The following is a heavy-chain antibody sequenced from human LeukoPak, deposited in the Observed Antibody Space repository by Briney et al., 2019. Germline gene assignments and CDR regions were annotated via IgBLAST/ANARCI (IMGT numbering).Heavy chain of an antibody. V-gene: IGHV3-30*04. CDR2: ISYDGTNK. Sequence: PGGSLRLSCAASELTFSSYAMYWVRQAPDQGLEWVALISYDGTNKYYADSVKGRFTISRDNSKNTLYLQMNSLRGEDTAVYYCARDYGSGSYPRIYFEYWGQGTLVTVSS. J-gene: IGHJ4*02. D-gene: IGHD3-10*01. CDR3: ARDYGSGSYPRIYFEY. CDR1: ELTFSSYA.